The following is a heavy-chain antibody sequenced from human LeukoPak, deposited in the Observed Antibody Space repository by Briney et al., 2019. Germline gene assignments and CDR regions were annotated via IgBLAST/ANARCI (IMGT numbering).Heavy chain of an antibody. CDR2: ISSSSSTL. J-gene: IGHJ4*02. CDR3: ARARSGYYWDY. V-gene: IGHV3-48*01. Sequence: GGSLRLSCAASGFTFSSSSMSWFRQAPGKGLEWVSYISSSSSTLYYADSVKGRFTISRDNAKNSLYLQMNSLRAEDTAVYYCARARSGYYWDYWGQGTLVTVSS. CDR1: GFTFSSSS. D-gene: IGHD3-22*01.